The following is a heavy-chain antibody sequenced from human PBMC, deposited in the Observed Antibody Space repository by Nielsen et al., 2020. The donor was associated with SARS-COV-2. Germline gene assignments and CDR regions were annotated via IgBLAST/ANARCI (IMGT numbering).Heavy chain of an antibody. J-gene: IGHJ4*02. CDR2: IRSKAYGGTT. D-gene: IGHD2-8*01. CDR3: SVFCTNGVCYSD. Sequence: GGSLRLSCTASGFTFGDYAMSWFRQAPGKGLEWVGFIRSKAYGGTTEYAASVKGRFTISRDDSKGIAYLQMNSLKTEDTAVYYCSVFCTNGVCYSDWGQGTLVTVSS. CDR1: GFTFGDYA. V-gene: IGHV3-49*03.